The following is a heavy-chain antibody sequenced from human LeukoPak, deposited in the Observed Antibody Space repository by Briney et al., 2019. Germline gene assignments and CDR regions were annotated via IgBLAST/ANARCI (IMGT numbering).Heavy chain of an antibody. J-gene: IGHJ4*02. Sequence: GGSLRLSCAASGFTFSSYGMHWVRQAPGKGLEWVAFIRYDGSNKYYADSVKGRFTISRDNSKNTLYLQMNSLRAEDTAVYYCAKDRSPYYDILTGTFDYWGQGTLVTVSS. CDR1: GFTFSSYG. CDR3: AKDRSPYYDILTGTFDY. V-gene: IGHV3-30*02. CDR2: IRYDGSNK. D-gene: IGHD3-9*01.